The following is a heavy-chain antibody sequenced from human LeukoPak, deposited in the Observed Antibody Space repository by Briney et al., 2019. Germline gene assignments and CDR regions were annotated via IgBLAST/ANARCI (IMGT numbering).Heavy chain of an antibody. D-gene: IGHD6-19*01. Sequence: SVKVSCKTSGGTFGSYTINWVRQAPGQGLEWMGGIIPIFGTASYAQKFQGRITITADESTSTVYMELSSPRSEDTAVYYCARDRSSSSDAFDIWGQGTMVTVSS. CDR1: GGTFGSYT. CDR2: IIPIFGTA. V-gene: IGHV1-69*01. J-gene: IGHJ3*02. CDR3: ARDRSSSSDAFDI.